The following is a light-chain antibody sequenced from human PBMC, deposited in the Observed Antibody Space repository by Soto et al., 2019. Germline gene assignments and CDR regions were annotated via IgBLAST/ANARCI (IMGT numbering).Light chain of an antibody. CDR1: QNIGSR. V-gene: IGKV1-12*01. CDR2: AAS. CDR3: QQGYSFPLT. J-gene: IGKJ4*01. Sequence: DIQMTQSPSSVSASVGDSVTISCRASQNIGSRLAWYQQKPGKAPHLLIYAASVLQSGVPSTFGGSGYGTDFTLTISSLQPEDCVTYYCQQGYSFPLTFGGGTRVEIK.